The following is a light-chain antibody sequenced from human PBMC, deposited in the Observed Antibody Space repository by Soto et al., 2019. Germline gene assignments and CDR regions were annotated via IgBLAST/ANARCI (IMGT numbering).Light chain of an antibody. Sequence: QAVVTQSPSASASLGASVKLTCTLSSGHSSYAIAWHQQQPEKGPRYLMKLNSDGSHSKGDGIPDRFSGSSSGAERYLTISSLQSEDEADYYCLTWGTGIWVFGGGTKLTVL. CDR3: LTWGTGIWV. CDR1: SGHSSYA. V-gene: IGLV4-69*01. CDR2: LNSDGSH. J-gene: IGLJ3*02.